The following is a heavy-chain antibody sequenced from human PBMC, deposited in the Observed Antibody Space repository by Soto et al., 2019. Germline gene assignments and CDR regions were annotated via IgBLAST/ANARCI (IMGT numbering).Heavy chain of an antibody. D-gene: IGHD1-7*01. Sequence: PSETLSLTCAVSGFSMSGGYYCGWFRQPPGKGLEWIGTIYHSGNTYYSPSLTSRVTISVDRSKNHFSLQLRSVTAADTAVYYCARARIIVSGTIVDYWGQGTLVTVSS. V-gene: IGHV4-38-2*01. J-gene: IGHJ4*01. CDR1: GFSMSGGYY. CDR2: IYHSGNT. CDR3: ARARIIVSGTIVDY.